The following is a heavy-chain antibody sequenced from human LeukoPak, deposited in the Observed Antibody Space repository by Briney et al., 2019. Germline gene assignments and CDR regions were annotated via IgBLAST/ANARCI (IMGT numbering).Heavy chain of an antibody. J-gene: IGHJ5*01. CDR2: INHSGST. CDR3: ARGLYYYDNVA. CDR1: GFTFSTHV. V-gene: IGHV4-34*01. Sequence: GSLRLSCAASGFTFSTHVMSWIRQPPGKGLEWIGEINHSGSTNYNPSLRSRVTISIDTSKNQFSLKLSSVTVADTAVYYCARGLYYYDNVAWGHGTLVTVSS. D-gene: IGHD3-22*01.